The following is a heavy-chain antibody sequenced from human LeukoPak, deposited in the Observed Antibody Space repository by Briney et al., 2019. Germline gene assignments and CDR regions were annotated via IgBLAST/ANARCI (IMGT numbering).Heavy chain of an antibody. CDR2: ISYDGSNK. CDR3: ASSVVLPYYYYYMDV. Sequence: GGSLRLSCAASGFTFSSYEMNWVRQAPGKGLEWVAVISYDGSNKYYADSVKGRFTISRDNSKNTLYLQMNSLRAEDTAVYYCASSVVLPYYYYYMDVWGKGTTVTVSS. J-gene: IGHJ6*03. D-gene: IGHD6-6*01. CDR1: GFTFSSYE. V-gene: IGHV3-30*04.